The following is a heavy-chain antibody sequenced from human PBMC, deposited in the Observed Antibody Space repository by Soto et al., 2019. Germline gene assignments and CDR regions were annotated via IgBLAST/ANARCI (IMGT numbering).Heavy chain of an antibody. CDR1: GYSFTSYW. CDR2: IYPGDSDT. J-gene: IGHJ4*02. Sequence: GESLKISCEGSGYSFTSYWIGWVRQMPGKGLEWMGVIYPGDSDTRYSPSFQGQVTISADKSISTAYLQWSSLKASDTAMYYCARLADCSGGSCYSGGFDYWGQGTMVTVSS. D-gene: IGHD2-15*01. CDR3: ARLADCSGGSCYSGGFDY. V-gene: IGHV5-51*01.